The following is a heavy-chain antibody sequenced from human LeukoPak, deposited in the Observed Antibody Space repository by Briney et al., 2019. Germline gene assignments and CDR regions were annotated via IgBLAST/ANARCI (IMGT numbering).Heavy chain of an antibody. CDR2: INPNSGVT. Sequence: ASVKVSCKASGYTFTGYYMHWVRQAPGQGLEWMGWINPNSGVTNYAQKFQGRVTMIRDTSISTAYMELSRLRSDDTAVYYCARVSRSSGWYGGWGQGTLVTVSS. CDR1: GYTFTGYY. D-gene: IGHD6-19*01. J-gene: IGHJ4*02. V-gene: IGHV1-2*02. CDR3: ARVSRSSGWYGG.